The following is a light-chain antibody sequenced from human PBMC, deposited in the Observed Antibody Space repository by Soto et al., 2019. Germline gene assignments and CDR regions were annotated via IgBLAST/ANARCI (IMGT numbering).Light chain of an antibody. CDR3: QQYGSSPRT. CDR1: QSVSSSY. V-gene: IGKV3-20*01. J-gene: IGKJ1*01. CDR2: AAS. Sequence: EIVLTQSPGTLSLSPGERATLSCRASQSVSSSYLAWYQQKPGRAPTLLIYAASYRATGVPDRFSGSGSGTDFTLTISRLEPEDFAVYYCQQYGSSPRTFGQGTKVDIK.